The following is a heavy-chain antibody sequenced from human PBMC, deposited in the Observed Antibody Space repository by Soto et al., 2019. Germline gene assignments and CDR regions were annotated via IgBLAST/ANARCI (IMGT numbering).Heavy chain of an antibody. Sequence: PGGSLRLSCAASGFTFSSYAMHWVRQAPGKGLEWVAVISYDGSNKYYADSVKGRFTISRDNSKNTLYLQMNSLRAEDTAVYYCAREGGAAAGHYYYGMDVWGQGTTVTVFS. J-gene: IGHJ6*02. V-gene: IGHV3-30-3*01. CDR3: AREGGAAAGHYYYGMDV. CDR2: ISYDGSNK. D-gene: IGHD6-13*01. CDR1: GFTFSSYA.